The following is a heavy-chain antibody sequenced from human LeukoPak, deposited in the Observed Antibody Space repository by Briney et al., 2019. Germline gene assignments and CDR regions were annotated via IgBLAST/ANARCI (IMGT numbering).Heavy chain of an antibody. D-gene: IGHD2-2*01. Sequence: SVKVSCKDSGGTFSSYAISWVRQAPGQGLEWMGRIIPILGIANYAQKFQGRVTITADKSTSTAYMELSSLRSDDTAVYYCARYYCSSTSCAIDPWGQGTLVTVSS. V-gene: IGHV1-69*04. CDR3: ARYYCSSTSCAIDP. CDR2: IIPILGIA. CDR1: GGTFSSYA. J-gene: IGHJ5*02.